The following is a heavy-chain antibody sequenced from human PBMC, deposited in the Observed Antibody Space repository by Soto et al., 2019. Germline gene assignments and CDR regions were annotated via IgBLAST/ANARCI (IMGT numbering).Heavy chain of an antibody. V-gene: IGHV1-69*06. Sequence: SVKVSCKASGGTFSSYAISWVRQAPGQGLEWMGGIIPIFGTANYAQKFQGRVTITADKSTSTAYMELSSLRSEDTAVYYCARGYDSSGFRVAPKIYYYYGMDVWGQGTTVT. D-gene: IGHD3-22*01. CDR1: GGTFSSYA. CDR3: ARGYDSSGFRVAPKIYYYYGMDV. CDR2: IIPIFGTA. J-gene: IGHJ6*02.